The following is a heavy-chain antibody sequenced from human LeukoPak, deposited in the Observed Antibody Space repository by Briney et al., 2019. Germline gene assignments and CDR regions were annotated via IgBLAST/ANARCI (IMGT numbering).Heavy chain of an antibody. CDR1: GGSISSYY. Sequence: SETLSLTCTVSGGSISSYYWSWIRQPPGKGLEWIGYIYYSGSTNYNPSLKSRVTISVDTSKNQFSLKLSSVTAADTAVYYCAREGIAAAGMRAFDIWGQGTMVTVSS. D-gene: IGHD6-13*01. CDR2: IYYSGST. CDR3: AREGIAAAGMRAFDI. J-gene: IGHJ3*02. V-gene: IGHV4-59*12.